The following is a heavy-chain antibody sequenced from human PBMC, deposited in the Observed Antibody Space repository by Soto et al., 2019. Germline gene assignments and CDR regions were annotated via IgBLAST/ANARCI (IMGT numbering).Heavy chain of an antibody. Sequence: GGSLRLSCAASGFTFSSYGMHWVRQAPGKGLEWVAVIWYDGSNKYYADSVKGRFTISRDNSKNTLYLQMNSLRAEDTAVYYCAREAAAPGDGGYYFDYWGQGTLVTVSS. D-gene: IGHD6-13*01. CDR2: IWYDGSNK. CDR3: AREAAAPGDGGYYFDY. J-gene: IGHJ4*02. CDR1: GFTFSSYG. V-gene: IGHV3-33*01.